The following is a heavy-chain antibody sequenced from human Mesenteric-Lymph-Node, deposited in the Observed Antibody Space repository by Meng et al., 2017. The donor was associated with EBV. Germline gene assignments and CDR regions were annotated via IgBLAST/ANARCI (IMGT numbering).Heavy chain of an antibody. D-gene: IGHD5-12*01. CDR1: GGSISSGGYY. CDR2: IFYSGIA. Sequence: QVQLQESGPGLVKPSQTLSLTCAVSGGSISSGGYYWTWIRQPPGKGLEWIGYIFYSGIAHYNPSLKSRVSISVDTSKNQFYLNLSAVTAADAGIYYCARDKGYSGYDYRILWGQLDSWGQGTLVTVSS. V-gene: IGHV4-31*11. J-gene: IGHJ5*01. CDR3: ARDKGYSGYDYRILWGQLDS.